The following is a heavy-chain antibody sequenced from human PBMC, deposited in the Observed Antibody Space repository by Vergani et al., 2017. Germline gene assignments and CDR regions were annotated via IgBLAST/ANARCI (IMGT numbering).Heavy chain of an antibody. CDR1: GFNFSSYG. CDR2: ISNDGSNK. Sequence: QVQLVESGGGVVQPGRCLRLSCEVSGFNFSSYGMHWVRQAPGKGLEWVAVISNDGSNKDYADSVKGRFTISRDNSKNTLYVQMNSLRAEDTAVYYCAKQRAYESSGYLVYWCQGTLVTVSS. V-gene: IGHV3-30*18. CDR3: AKQRAYESSGYLVY. D-gene: IGHD3-22*01. J-gene: IGHJ4*02.